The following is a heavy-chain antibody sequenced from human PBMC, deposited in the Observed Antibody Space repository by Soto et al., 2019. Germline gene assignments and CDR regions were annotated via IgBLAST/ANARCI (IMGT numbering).Heavy chain of an antibody. V-gene: IGHV3-66*01. J-gene: IGHJ5*02. Sequence: GSLRLSCAASGFTVSSNYMSWVRQAPGKGLEWVSVIYSGGSTYYADSVKGRFTISRDNSKNTLYLQMNSLRAEDTAVYYCARGTLPRWFDPWGQGTLVTVSS. CDR3: ARGTLPRWFDP. CDR1: GFTVSSNY. CDR2: IYSGGST. D-gene: IGHD3-10*01.